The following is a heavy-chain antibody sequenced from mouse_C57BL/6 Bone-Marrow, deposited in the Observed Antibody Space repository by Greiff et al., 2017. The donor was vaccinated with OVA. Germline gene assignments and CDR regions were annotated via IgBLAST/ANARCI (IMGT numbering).Heavy chain of an antibody. Sequence: EVQLVESGGGLVKPGGSLKLSCAASGFTFSSYAMSWVRQTPEKRLEWVATISDGGSYTYYPDNVKGRFTISRDNAKNNLYLQMSHLKSEDTAMYYCARDPYIRLAMDYWGQGTSVTVSS. CDR2: ISDGGSYT. CDR3: ARDPYIRLAMDY. CDR1: GFTFSSYA. D-gene: IGHD1-1*01. V-gene: IGHV5-4*01. J-gene: IGHJ4*01.